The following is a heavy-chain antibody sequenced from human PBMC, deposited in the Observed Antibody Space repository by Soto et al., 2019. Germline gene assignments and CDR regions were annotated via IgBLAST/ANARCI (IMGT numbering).Heavy chain of an antibody. V-gene: IGHV3-30-3*01. Sequence: QVQLVESGGGVVQPGRSLRLSCAASGFTFSSYAMHWVRQAPGKGLEWVAVISYDGSNKYYADSVKGRFTISRDNSKNTLYLQMNSLRAEDTAVYYCARDRYSGSYIAYFQHWGQGTLVTVSS. D-gene: IGHD1-26*01. CDR2: ISYDGSNK. CDR3: ARDRYSGSYIAYFQH. J-gene: IGHJ1*01. CDR1: GFTFSSYA.